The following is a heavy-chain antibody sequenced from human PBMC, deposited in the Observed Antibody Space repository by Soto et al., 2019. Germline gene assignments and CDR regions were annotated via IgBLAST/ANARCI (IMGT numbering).Heavy chain of an antibody. CDR2: INAGNGNT. Sequence: ASVKGSCKASGYTFANYPIHWVRLAPGQRLEWMGWINAGNGNTKYSQNFQGRVTISRDTSASTAYMELSSLRSEDTAVYYCATVRPPGLSYGPYDSWGQGTLVTSPQ. D-gene: IGHD5-18*01. CDR1: GYTFANYP. V-gene: IGHV1-3*01. J-gene: IGHJ4*02. CDR3: ATVRPPGLSYGPYDS.